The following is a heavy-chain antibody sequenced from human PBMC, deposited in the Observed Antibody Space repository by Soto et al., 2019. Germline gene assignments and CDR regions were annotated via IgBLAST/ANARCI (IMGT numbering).Heavy chain of an antibody. CDR3: ARYSNTWKYYFDF. CDR2: IYWDDAQ. V-gene: IGHV2-5*02. D-gene: IGHD5-12*01. Sequence: QITLKESGPTLVKPTQTLTLTCTFSGFSLTTSGESVGWIRQPPGKALEWLALIYWDDAQYYNPSLKSRLTVTKDSSKNQVDLTVPNMDPVDTATYYCARYSNTWKYYFDFWGQGTLVTVSS. J-gene: IGHJ4*02. CDR1: GFSLTTSGES.